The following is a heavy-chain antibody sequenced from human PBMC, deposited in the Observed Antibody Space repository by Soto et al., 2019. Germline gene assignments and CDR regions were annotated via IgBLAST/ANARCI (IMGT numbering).Heavy chain of an antibody. CDR3: ARGSYYSGWV. CDR2: TYYRSKWYS. CDR1: GDSVSSTSAA. V-gene: IGHV6-1*01. J-gene: IGHJ4*02. D-gene: IGHD6-19*01. Sequence: SQTLSLTCAISGDSVSSTSAAWSWIRQSPSRGLEWLGRTYYRSKWYSDYAVSVKSRITINPDTSKNQFSLQLNSVTPEDAAVYYCARGSYYSGWVWGQGTLVTVSS.